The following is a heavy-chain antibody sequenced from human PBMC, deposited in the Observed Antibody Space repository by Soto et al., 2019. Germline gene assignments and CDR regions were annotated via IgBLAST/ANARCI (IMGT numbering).Heavy chain of an antibody. J-gene: IGHJ4*02. CDR3: ARAPTLYYFDY. Sequence: PSETLSLTCTVSGGSISSYYWSWIRQPPGKGLEWIGYIYNSGTTDYNPSLKSRVTISVDTSKHQFSLNLNSVTAADTAVYYCARAPTLYYFDYWGQGTLVTV. CDR1: GGSISSYY. CDR2: IYNSGTT. V-gene: IGHV4-59*01.